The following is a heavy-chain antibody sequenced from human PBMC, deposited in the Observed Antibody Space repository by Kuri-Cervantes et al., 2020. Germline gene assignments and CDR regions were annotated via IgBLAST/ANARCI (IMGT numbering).Heavy chain of an antibody. J-gene: IGHJ6*02. Sequence: GESLKISCAASGFTLSNFAMHWVRQAPGKGLEWVSAISGSGGSTYYADSVKGRFTISRDNSKNTLYLQMNSLRAEDTAVYYCAKAGGGSGSYGDYYYYGMDVWGQGTTVTVSS. CDR2: ISGSGGST. CDR1: GFTLSNFA. CDR3: AKAGGGSGSYGDYYYYGMDV. D-gene: IGHD3-10*01. V-gene: IGHV3-23*01.